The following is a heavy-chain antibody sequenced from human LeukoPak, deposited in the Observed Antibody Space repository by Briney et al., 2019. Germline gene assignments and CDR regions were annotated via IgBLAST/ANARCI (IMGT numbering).Heavy chain of an antibody. D-gene: IGHD4-17*01. CDR3: ARPTSTTVTRYNWFDP. J-gene: IGHJ5*02. Sequence: PSETLSLTCAVYGGSFSGYYWGWIRQPPGKGLEWIGSIYYSGSTYYNPSLKSRVTISVDTSKNQFSLKLSSVTAADTAVYYCARPTSTTVTRYNWFDPWGQGTLVTVSS. V-gene: IGHV4-39*01. CDR1: GGSFSGYY. CDR2: IYYSGST.